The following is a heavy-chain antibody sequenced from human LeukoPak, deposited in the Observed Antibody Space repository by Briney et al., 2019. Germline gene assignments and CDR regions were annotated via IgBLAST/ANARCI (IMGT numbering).Heavy chain of an antibody. CDR2: IKSKTDGGTT. CDR1: GFSFSNAW. Sequence: PGGSLRLSCAASGFSFSNAWLTWVRQAPGKGLEWVGRIKSKTDGGTTDYAASVKDRSTISRDDSKNTLYLQMNSLTTEDTAVYYCSIDVFDNWGQGTLVTVSS. D-gene: IGHD2-21*01. J-gene: IGHJ4*02. V-gene: IGHV3-15*01. CDR3: SIDVFDN.